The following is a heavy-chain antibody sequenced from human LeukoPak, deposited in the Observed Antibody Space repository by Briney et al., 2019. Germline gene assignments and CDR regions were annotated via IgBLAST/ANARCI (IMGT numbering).Heavy chain of an antibody. Sequence: PGGSLRLSCAASSFTFSMYWMSWVRQAPGKGLEWVANIKQDGSEKYYVDSVKGRFTISRDNAKNSLYLQMNSLRAEDTAVYYCARWDYGDSSFDYWGQGTLVTVSS. CDR1: SFTFSMYW. CDR3: ARWDYGDSSFDY. J-gene: IGHJ4*02. CDR2: IKQDGSEK. D-gene: IGHD4-17*01. V-gene: IGHV3-7*01.